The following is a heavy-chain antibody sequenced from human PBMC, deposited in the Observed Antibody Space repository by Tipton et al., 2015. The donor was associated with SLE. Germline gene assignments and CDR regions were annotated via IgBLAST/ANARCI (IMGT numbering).Heavy chain of an antibody. CDR1: GFTFSGYG. V-gene: IGHV3-30*02. Sequence: QLVQSGGGVVQPGGSLRLSCAASGFTFSGYGMHWVRQAPGKGLEWLTFIQSDGTREYYADSVKGRFTISRDNSKNTVSLQMNSLRTDDTAVYYCANSRFVPGAYWGQGTLVTVSS. CDR3: ANSRFVPGAY. D-gene: IGHD3-3*01. J-gene: IGHJ4*02. CDR2: IQSDGTRE.